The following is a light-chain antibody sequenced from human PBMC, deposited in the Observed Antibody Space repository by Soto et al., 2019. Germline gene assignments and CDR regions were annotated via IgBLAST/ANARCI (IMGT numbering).Light chain of an antibody. CDR1: SSDIGTYNF. CDR2: EVT. CDR3: SSYTRSSTPYV. Sequence: QSVLTQPASVSGSPGQSITISCTGTSSDIGTYNFVSWYQQRPGKAPKLLIFEVTKRPSGVSSRFSGSKSGNTASLTISGLQAEDEADYYCSSYTRSSTPYVYGTGTKLTVL. J-gene: IGLJ1*01. V-gene: IGLV2-14*02.